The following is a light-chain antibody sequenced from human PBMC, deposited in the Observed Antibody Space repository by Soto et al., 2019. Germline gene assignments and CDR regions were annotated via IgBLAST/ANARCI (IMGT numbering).Light chain of an antibody. J-gene: IGLJ7*01. CDR2: TNN. Sequence: QSVLTQPPSASGTPGQRVTISCSGSSSNIGSNYVYWYQQLPGTAPKLHIYTNNQRPSGVPDRFSGSKSGTSASLAISGLRSEDEADYYCAAWDDSLSGAVFGGGTQPTVL. CDR3: AAWDDSLSGAV. CDR1: SSNIGSNY. V-gene: IGLV1-47*01.